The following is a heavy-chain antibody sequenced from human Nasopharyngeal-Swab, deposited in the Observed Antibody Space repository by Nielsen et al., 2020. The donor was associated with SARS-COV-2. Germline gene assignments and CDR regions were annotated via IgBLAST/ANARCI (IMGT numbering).Heavy chain of an antibody. V-gene: IGHV1-3*01. CDR3: ARGSGYYTYYYMDV. Sequence: WVRQAPGQRLEWMGWINAGNGNTKYSQKFQGRVTITRDTSASTAYMELSSLRSEDTAVHYCARGSGYYTYYYMDVWGKGTTVTVSS. D-gene: IGHD3-3*01. J-gene: IGHJ6*03. CDR2: INAGNGNT.